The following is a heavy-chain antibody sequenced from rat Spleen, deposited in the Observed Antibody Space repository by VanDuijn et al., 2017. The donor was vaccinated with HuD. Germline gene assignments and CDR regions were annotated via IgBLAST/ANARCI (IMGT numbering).Heavy chain of an antibody. D-gene: IGHD1-12*02. Sequence: EVQPQESGPGLVKPSQSLSLTCSVTGYSITSSYRWNWIRRFPGNKLEWMGYINSAGSTVYNPSLKSRISITRDTSKNQFFLQVNSVTTEDTATYYCARSEGTHYYLPFASWGQGTLVTVSS. CDR1: GYSITSSYR. V-gene: IGHV3-3*01. J-gene: IGHJ3*01. CDR3: ARSEGTHYYLPFAS. CDR2: INSAGST.